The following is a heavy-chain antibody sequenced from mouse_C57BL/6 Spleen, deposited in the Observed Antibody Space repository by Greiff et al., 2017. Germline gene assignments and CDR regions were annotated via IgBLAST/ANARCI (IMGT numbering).Heavy chain of an antibody. CDR2: IYPGSGST. J-gene: IGHJ1*03. CDR3: ARSYGSSWYFDV. D-gene: IGHD1-1*01. Sequence: VQLQQPGAELVKPGASVKMSCKASGYTFTSYWITWVKQRPGQGLEWIGDIYPGSGSTNYNEKFKSKATLTVDTSSSTAYMQLSSLTSEDSAVXYCARSYGSSWYFDVWGTGTTVTVSS. V-gene: IGHV1-55*01. CDR1: GYTFTSYW.